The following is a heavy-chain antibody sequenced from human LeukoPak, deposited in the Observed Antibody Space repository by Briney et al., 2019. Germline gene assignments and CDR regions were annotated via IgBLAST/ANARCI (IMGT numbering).Heavy chain of an antibody. D-gene: IGHD3-16*01. CDR3: TWGTSSTKIDY. J-gene: IGHJ4*02. CDR2: ITLSDSSA. CDR1: EYSFTSYW. V-gene: IGHV5-10-1*01. Sequence: RGESLKISCKGFEYSFTSYWISWVRKLPGKGLEWLGKITLSDSSATYSPSFQGHVTISVDKSINTAYLHWSSLQASDTAMYYCTWGTSSTKIDYWGQGTLVTVSS.